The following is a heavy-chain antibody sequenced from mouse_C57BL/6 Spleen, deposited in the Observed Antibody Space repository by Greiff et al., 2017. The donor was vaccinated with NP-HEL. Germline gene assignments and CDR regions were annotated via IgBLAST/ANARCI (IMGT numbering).Heavy chain of an antibody. J-gene: IGHJ4*01. Sequence: QVQLQQSGAELVKPGASVKISCKASGYAFSSYWMNWVKQRPGKGLEWIGQIYPGDGDTNYNGKFKGKATLTADKSSSTAYMQLSSLTSEASAVYFCARSSNYGRGYYAIDYWGQGTSVTVSS. CDR2: IYPGDGDT. CDR1: GYAFSSYW. D-gene: IGHD1-1*01. V-gene: IGHV1-80*01. CDR3: ARSSNYGRGYYAIDY.